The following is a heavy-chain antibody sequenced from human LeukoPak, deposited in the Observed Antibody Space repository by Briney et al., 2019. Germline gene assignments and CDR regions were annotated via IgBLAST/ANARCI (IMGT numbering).Heavy chain of an antibody. V-gene: IGHV1-8*01. Sequence: ASVKVSCKASGYTFTSYDIHWVRQATGQGLEWMGWMNPNSGNTGYAQKFQGRVTMTRNTSISTAYMELSSLRSEDTAVYYCARGPPYSSSWYTWVGYFDYWGQGTLVTVSS. CDR1: GYTFTSYD. CDR3: ARGPPYSSSWYTWVGYFDY. J-gene: IGHJ4*02. D-gene: IGHD6-13*01. CDR2: MNPNSGNT.